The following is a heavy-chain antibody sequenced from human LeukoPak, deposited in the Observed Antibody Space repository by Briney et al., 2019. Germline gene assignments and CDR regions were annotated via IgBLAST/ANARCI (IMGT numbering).Heavy chain of an antibody. V-gene: IGHV4-30-2*01. CDR3: ARSSDYYGSGIDWFDP. CDR1: GGSISSGGYS. Sequence: PSETLSLTCNVSGGSISSGGYSWSWIRQPPGKGLEWIGYIYHSGSTYYNPSLKSRVTISVDRSKNQFSLKLSSVTAADTAVYYCARSSDYYGSGIDWFDPWGQGTLVTVSS. CDR2: IYHSGST. D-gene: IGHD3-10*01. J-gene: IGHJ5*02.